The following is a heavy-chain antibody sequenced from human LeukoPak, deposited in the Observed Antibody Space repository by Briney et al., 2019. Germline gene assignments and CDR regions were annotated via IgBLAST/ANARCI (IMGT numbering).Heavy chain of an antibody. J-gene: IGHJ4*02. Sequence: GGSLRLSCAASGFTFSSYAMSWVRQAPGKGLEWLSAISGSGGSTYYADSVKGRFTISRDNSKNTLYLQMNSLRAEDTAVYYCASLESIAAAGRFDYWGQGTLVTVSS. CDR2: ISGSGGST. V-gene: IGHV3-23*01. D-gene: IGHD6-13*01. CDR3: ASLESIAAAGRFDY. CDR1: GFTFSSYA.